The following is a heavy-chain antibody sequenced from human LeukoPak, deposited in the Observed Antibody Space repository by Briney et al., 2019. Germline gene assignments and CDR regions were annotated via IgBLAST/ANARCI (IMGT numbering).Heavy chain of an antibody. CDR1: GFTFSSYW. CDR2: IKQDGSEK. V-gene: IGHV3-7*01. CDR3: ARARRLENIVGATDFDY. J-gene: IGHJ4*02. Sequence: GGSLRLSCAASGFTFSSYWMSWVRQAPGKGLEWVANIKQDGSEKYYVDSVKGRFTISRDNAKNSLYLQMNSLRAEDTAVYYCARARRLENIVGATDFDYWGQGTLVTVSS. D-gene: IGHD1-26*01.